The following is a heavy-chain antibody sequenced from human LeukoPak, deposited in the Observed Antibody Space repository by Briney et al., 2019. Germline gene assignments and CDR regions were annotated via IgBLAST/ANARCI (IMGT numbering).Heavy chain of an antibody. CDR3: AREAAYGSGSNNFDY. CDR2: ISSSSSYT. D-gene: IGHD3-10*01. J-gene: IGHJ4*02. Sequence: TGGSLRLSCAASGFTFSDYYMSWIRQAPGKGLEWVSYISSSSSYTNYADSVKGRFTISRDNAKNSLYLQMNSLRAEDTAVYYCAREAAYGSGSNNFDYWGQGTLVTVSS. CDR1: GFTFSDYY. V-gene: IGHV3-11*06.